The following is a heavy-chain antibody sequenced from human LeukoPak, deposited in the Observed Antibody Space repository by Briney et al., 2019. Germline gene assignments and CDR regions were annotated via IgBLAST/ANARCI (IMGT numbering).Heavy chain of an antibody. CDR1: GGTFSSYA. J-gene: IGHJ6*03. CDR2: IIPIFGTA. CDR3: ARGYYYDSSGYYPSYYYYMDV. Sequence: SVKVSCKASGGTFSSYAISWVRQAPGQGLEWMGGIIPIFGTANYAQKFQGRVTITADESTSTAYMELSSLRSEDTAVYYCARGYYYDSSGYYPSYYYYMDVWGKGTTVTISS. D-gene: IGHD3-22*01. V-gene: IGHV1-69*13.